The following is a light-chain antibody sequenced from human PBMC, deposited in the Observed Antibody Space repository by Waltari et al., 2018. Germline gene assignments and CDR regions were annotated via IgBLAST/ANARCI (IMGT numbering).Light chain of an antibody. CDR1: SSDVGHYNY. CDR2: EVS. J-gene: IGLJ2*01. CDR3: SSFTTSHTLL. V-gene: IGLV2-14*01. Sequence: QSALTQPASVSGTPGQSITISCTGTSSDVGHYNYVSWDQQHSGKAPKLIVYEVSHRPSGVCDLFSASKSGNTASLTITGLQTEDEADYYCSSFTTSHTLLFGGGTKLTV.